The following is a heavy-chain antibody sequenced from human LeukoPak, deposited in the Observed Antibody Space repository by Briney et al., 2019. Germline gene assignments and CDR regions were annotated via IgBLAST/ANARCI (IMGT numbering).Heavy chain of an antibody. CDR1: GGSINSDF. CDR2: IYYSGTT. CDR3: ARMPPILGYFDLGWFDP. J-gene: IGHJ5*02. Sequence: SETLSLTCTVSGGSINSDFWSWIRQPPGKGLEWIGYIYYSGTTNYNPSLKSRVTISVDTSKNQFSLKLSSVTAADTAVYYCARMPPILGYFDLGWFDPWGQGTLVTVSS. D-gene: IGHD3-9*01. V-gene: IGHV4-59*01.